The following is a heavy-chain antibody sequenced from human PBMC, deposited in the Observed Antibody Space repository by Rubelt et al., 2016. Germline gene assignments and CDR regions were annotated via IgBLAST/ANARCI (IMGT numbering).Heavy chain of an antibody. D-gene: IGHD7-27*01. Sequence: GGGLVQPGGSLRLSCAASGFSFSALWMRWVRQTPGKGLVWVSLINTDGSATTYADSVRGRFTVSRDNAKNAVFLQMNSLRAEDTALYYCATLTGDVFESDYWGQGTLVTVSS. V-gene: IGHV3-74*01. CDR1: GFSFSALW. CDR2: INTDGSAT. J-gene: IGHJ4*02. CDR3: ATLTGDVFESDY.